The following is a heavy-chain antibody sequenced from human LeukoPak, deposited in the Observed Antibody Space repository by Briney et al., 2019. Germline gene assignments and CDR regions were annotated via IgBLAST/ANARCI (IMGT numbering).Heavy chain of an antibody. D-gene: IGHD2-2*01. J-gene: IGHJ3*02. CDR3: ARGPSSSTSYAFDI. CDR1: GGSISSSSYY. Sequence: PSETLSLTCTVSGGSISSSSYYWGWIRQPPGKGLEWIGSIHYSGSTYYNPSLKSRVTISVDTSKNQFSLKLSSVTAADTAVYYCARGPSSSTSYAFDIWGQGTMVTVSS. V-gene: IGHV4-39*07. CDR2: IHYSGST.